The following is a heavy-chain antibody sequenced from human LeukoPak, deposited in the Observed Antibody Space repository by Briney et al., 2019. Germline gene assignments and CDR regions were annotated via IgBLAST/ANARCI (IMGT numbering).Heavy chain of an antibody. J-gene: IGHJ4*02. Sequence: PSETLSLTCAVYDGSFSGYYWSWIRQPPGKGLEWIGEINHSGSPKSIPSLKGRVTISVATSKNQFYLDLSAATADDTAVYYCARGRYDSDSSAYYYGGVFYFDSWGQGTLVTVSS. CDR2: INHSGSP. V-gene: IGHV4-34*01. D-gene: IGHD3-22*01. CDR1: DGSFSGYY. CDR3: ARGRYDSDSSAYYYGGVFYFDS.